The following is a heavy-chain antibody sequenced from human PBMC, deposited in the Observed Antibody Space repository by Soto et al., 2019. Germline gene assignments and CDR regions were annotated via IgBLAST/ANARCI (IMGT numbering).Heavy chain of an antibody. CDR1: GDTFSSNTAT. V-gene: IGHV6-1*01. J-gene: IGHJ4*02. D-gene: IGHD1-7*01. Sequence: PSQTLSLTCAISGDTFSSNTATWNWLRQSPSRGLEWLGRTYYRSKWSNDYAVSVKSRITINPDTSKNQFSLQLNSVSPDDTAVYYCVRRFGTDDRFDSWGQGTLVTVSS. CDR2: TYYRSKWSN. CDR3: VRRFGTDDRFDS.